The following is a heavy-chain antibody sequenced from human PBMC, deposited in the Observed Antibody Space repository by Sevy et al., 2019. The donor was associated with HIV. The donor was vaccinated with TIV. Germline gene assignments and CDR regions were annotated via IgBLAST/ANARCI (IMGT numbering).Heavy chain of an antibody. D-gene: IGHD3-10*01. CDR2: IGWNSGSV. J-gene: IGHJ4*02. Sequence: GGSLRLSCAASGFRFEDYGMHWVRRAPGKGLEWVSGIGWNSGSVGYAVSVKGRFTISRDNAKNLLYLQMNSLTSEDTALYYCAKDLLPYGSGSYPLDYSGQGTLVTVSS. CDR1: GFRFEDYG. V-gene: IGHV3-9*01. CDR3: AKDLLPYGSGSYPLDY.